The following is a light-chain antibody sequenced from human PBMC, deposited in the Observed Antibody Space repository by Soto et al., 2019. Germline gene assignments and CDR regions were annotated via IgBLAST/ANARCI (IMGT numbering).Light chain of an antibody. CDR1: QSIGNY. CDR3: QHNYSIPLT. CDR2: AAS. J-gene: IGKJ1*01. Sequence: DIQMTQFPSSLSASVGDRVTLTCRASQSIGNYLNWYQQRPGKAPTLLISAASSLQSGVPSRFSGSGSGIDFTLTISSLQPEDFATYYCQHNYSIPLTFGQGTKVEI. V-gene: IGKV1-39*01.